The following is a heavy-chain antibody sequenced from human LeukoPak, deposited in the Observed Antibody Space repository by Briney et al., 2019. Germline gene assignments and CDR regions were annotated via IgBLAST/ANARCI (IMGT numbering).Heavy chain of an antibody. J-gene: IGHJ4*02. CDR2: MNPNSGNT. CDR1: GYTFTSYD. V-gene: IGHV1-8*01. D-gene: IGHD3-3*01. Sequence: ASVKVSCTASGYTFTSYDINWVRQATGQGLEWMGWMNPNSGNTGYAQKFQGRVTMTRNTSISTAYMELSSLRSEDTAVYYCARGRRFLGWSFDYWGQGTLVTVSS. CDR3: ARGRRFLGWSFDY.